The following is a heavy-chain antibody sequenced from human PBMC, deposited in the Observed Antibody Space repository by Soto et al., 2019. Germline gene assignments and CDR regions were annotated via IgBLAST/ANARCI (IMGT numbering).Heavy chain of an antibody. CDR1: GYTFTSYG. J-gene: IGHJ5*02. Sequence: ASVKVSCKASGYTFTSYGIHWVRQAPGQRLEWMGWINAANGDTKYSPKFQGRVTITRDTSASTAYMELSSLRSEDTAVYYCVRRHVSATGIDWFDPRGQGTLVTVSS. CDR2: INAANGDT. D-gene: IGHD6-13*01. CDR3: VRRHVSATGIDWFDP. V-gene: IGHV1-3*01.